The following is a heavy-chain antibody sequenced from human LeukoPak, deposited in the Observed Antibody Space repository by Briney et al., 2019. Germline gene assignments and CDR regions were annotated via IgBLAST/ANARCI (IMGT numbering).Heavy chain of an antibody. J-gene: IGHJ6*03. CDR2: IYYSGST. CDR3: ARGVYSSSRGPYYYYYYYMDV. V-gene: IGHV4-59*12. D-gene: IGHD6-6*01. Sequence: PSETLSLTCTVSGGSINSYYWSWIRQPPGKGLEWIGYIYYSGSTNYNPSLKSRVTISVDTSKNQFSLKLSSVTAADTAVYYCARGVYSSSRGPYYYYYYYMDVWGKGTTVTVSS. CDR1: GGSINSYY.